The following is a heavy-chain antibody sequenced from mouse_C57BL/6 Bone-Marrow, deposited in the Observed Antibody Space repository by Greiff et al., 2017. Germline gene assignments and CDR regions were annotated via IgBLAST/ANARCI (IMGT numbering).Heavy chain of an antibody. J-gene: IGHJ1*03. CDR1: GFSFNTYA. CDR3: VAPYWYFDV. V-gene: IGHV10-1*01. Sequence: GGGLVQPKGSLKLSCAASGFSFNTYAMNWVRQAPGKGLEWVARIRSKSNNYATYYADSVKDRFTISRDDSESMLYLQMNNLKTEDTAMYYCVAPYWYFDVWGTGTTVTVSS. CDR2: IRSKSNNYAT.